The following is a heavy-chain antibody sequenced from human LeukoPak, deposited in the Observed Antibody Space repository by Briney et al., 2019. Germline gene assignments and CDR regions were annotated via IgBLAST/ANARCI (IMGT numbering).Heavy chain of an antibody. CDR2: ISGSGGST. CDR1: GFTFSTYA. J-gene: IGHJ5*02. CDR3: AKGPWIDSYGPLNWFDP. D-gene: IGHD5-18*01. V-gene: IGHV3-23*01. Sequence: GGSLRLSCAASGFTFSTYAMTWVRQAPGKGLEWVSAISGSGGSTYYADSVKGRFTISRDNSKNTLYLQMNSLRAEDTAVYYCAKGPWIDSYGPLNWFDPWGQGTLVTVSS.